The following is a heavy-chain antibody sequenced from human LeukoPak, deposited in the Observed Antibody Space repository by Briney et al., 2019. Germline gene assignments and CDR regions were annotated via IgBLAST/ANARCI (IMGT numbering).Heavy chain of an antibody. V-gene: IGHV1-24*01. CDR2: FDPEDGET. CDR1: GYTLTELS. CDR3: ARHLIAVAGPDY. Sequence: ASVKVSCKVSGYTLTELSMHWVRQAPGKGLEWMGGFDPEDGETIYAQKFQGRVTMTEDTSTDTAYMEPSSLRSEDTAVYYCARHLIAVAGPDYWGQGTLVTVSS. J-gene: IGHJ4*02. D-gene: IGHD6-19*01.